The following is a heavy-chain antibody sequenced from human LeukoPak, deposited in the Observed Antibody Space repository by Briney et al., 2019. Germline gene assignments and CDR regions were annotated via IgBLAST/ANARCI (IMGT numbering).Heavy chain of an antibody. CDR2: ISSSSSYI. D-gene: IGHD2-2*02. CDR1: GFTFSSYS. CDR3: AGCSSTSCYRY. V-gene: IGHV3-21*01. J-gene: IGHJ4*02. Sequence: PGGSLSLSCAVSGFTFSSYSMNWVRQAPGKGLEWVSSISSSSSYIYYADSVTGRFTISRDNAKNSLYLQMNSLRAEDTAVYYCAGCSSTSCYRYWGQGTLVTVSS.